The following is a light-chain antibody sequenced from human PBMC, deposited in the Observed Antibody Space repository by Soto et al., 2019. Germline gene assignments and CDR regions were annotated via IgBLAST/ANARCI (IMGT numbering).Light chain of an antibody. CDR1: NSDVGGYNY. V-gene: IGLV2-11*01. J-gene: IGLJ3*02. Sequence: QSALTQPPSVSGSPGQSVTISCTGTNSDVGGYNYVSWYQQHPGKAPKLVIYDVSKRPSGVPDRFSGSKSGNTASLTISGLQAEDEADYCCCSYAGNSLWVFGGGTKLTVL. CDR3: CSYAGNSLWV. CDR2: DVS.